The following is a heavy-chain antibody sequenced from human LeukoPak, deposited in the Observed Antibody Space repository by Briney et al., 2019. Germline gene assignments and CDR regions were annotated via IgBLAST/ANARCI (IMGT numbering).Heavy chain of an antibody. CDR2: ISGSGGST. Sequence: GGSLRLSRAASGVTFSSYAMSWVRQAPGKGQEWDSAISGSGGSTYYADSVKGRFTISRDNAKNTLYLQMNSLRAEDTAVYYCAACSGGSCYNWFDPWGQGTLVTVSS. V-gene: IGHV3-23*01. CDR1: GVTFSSYA. CDR3: AACSGGSCYNWFDP. J-gene: IGHJ5*02. D-gene: IGHD2-15*01.